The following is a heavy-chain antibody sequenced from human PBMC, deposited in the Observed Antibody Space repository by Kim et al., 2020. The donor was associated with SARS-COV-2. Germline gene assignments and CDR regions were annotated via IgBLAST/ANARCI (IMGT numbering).Heavy chain of an antibody. Sequence: GGSLRLSCAASGFTFSSYAMHWVRQAPGKGLEWVAVISYVGSNKYYADSVKGRFTISRVTSKNTLYLQMNSLRAEDSAVYYCARGLTYCSGSYYPFGYF. CDR1: GFTFSSYA. CDR3: ARGLTYCSGSYYPFGYF. V-gene: IGHV3-30*04. CDR2: ISYVGSNK. D-gene: IGHD3-10*01. J-gene: IGHJ2*01.